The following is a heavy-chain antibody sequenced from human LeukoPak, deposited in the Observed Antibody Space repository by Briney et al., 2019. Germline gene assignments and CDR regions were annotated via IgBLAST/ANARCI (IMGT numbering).Heavy chain of an antibody. Sequence: PGGSLRLSCAASGLTVSVTYMSWVRQAPGKGLEWVSVIYSGGNTYYADSVKGRFTISRDNSKNTLYLQMNSLRAEDTAVYYCARYSIAVAGIRQSFDPWGQGTLVTVSS. D-gene: IGHD6-19*01. CDR1: GLTVSVTY. CDR3: ARYSIAVAGIRQSFDP. V-gene: IGHV3-53*05. J-gene: IGHJ5*02. CDR2: IYSGGNT.